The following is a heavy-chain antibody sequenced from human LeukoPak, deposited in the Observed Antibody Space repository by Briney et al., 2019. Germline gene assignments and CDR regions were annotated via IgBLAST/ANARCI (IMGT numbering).Heavy chain of an antibody. CDR3: ARLEVPGHFDY. CDR2: IYYSGST. D-gene: IGHD2-2*01. V-gene: IGHV4-39*01. J-gene: IGHJ4*02. Sequence: SETLYLTCTVSGGSISSSSYYWGWIRQPPGKGLEWIGSIYYSGSTYYNPSLKRRVTISVDTSKNQFSLKLSSVTAADTAVYYCARLEVPGHFDYWGQGTLVTVSS. CDR1: GGSISSSSYY.